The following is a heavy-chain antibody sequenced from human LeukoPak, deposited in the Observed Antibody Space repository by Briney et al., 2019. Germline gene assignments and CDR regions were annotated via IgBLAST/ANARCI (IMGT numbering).Heavy chain of an antibody. CDR3: ARGKSGSYPNWFDP. V-gene: IGHV3-53*01. CDR1: GFTVSSNY. D-gene: IGHD1-26*01. J-gene: IGHJ5*02. Sequence: GGSLRLSCAASGFTVSSNYMSWVRQAPGKGLEWLSVIYSGGSTYYADSVKGRFTISRDNSKNTLYLQMNSLRAEDTAVYYCARGKSGSYPNWFDPWGQGTLVTVSS. CDR2: IYSGGST.